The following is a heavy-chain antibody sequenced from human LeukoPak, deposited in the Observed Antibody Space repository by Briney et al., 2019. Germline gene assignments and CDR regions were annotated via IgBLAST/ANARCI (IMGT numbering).Heavy chain of an antibody. CDR1: GGSISSYY. CDR2: IYYSGST. CDR3: VRFDGGNGPDY. V-gene: IGHV4-59*12. Sequence: PSETLSLTCTVSGGSISSYYWSWIRQPPGKGLEWIGYIYYSGSTNYNPSLKSRVTISVDTSKNQFSLKLSSVTAADTAVYYCVRFDGGNGPDYWGQGILVTVSS. J-gene: IGHJ4*02. D-gene: IGHD4-23*01.